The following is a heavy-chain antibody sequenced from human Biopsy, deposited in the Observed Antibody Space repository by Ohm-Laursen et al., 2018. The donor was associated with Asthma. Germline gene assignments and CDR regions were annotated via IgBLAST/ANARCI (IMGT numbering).Heavy chain of an antibody. CDR3: ARTYYDFLTGQVKDVFGV. CDR2: VNTGNGDT. CDR1: GYTFISYA. V-gene: IGHV1-3*04. Sequence: ASMKVSCKASGYTFISYAIHWVRQAPGQRLEWMGWVNTGNGDTKYSQKFQGRVTITRDTSASTAYMELRSLRSEDTATYYCARTYYDFLTGQVKDVFGVWGQGTMVTVSS. D-gene: IGHD3-9*01. J-gene: IGHJ3*01.